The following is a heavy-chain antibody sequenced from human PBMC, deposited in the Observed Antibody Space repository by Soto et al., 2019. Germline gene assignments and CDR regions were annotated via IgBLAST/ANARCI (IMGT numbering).Heavy chain of an antibody. V-gene: IGHV1-46*01. CDR2: INPSGGST. CDR1: GYTFTSYY. D-gene: IGHD1-26*01. J-gene: IGHJ6*02. CDR3: ATTLRGGWYSYYGMDV. Sequence: ASVKVSCKASGYTFTSYYMHWVRQAPGQGLEWMGIINPSGGSTSYAQKFQGRVTMTRDTSTSTVYMELSSLRSEDTAVYYCATTLRGGWYSYYGMDVLGQETTLTVSS.